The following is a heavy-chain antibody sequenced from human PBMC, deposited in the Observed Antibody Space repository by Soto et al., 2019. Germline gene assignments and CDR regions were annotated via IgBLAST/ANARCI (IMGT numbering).Heavy chain of an antibody. J-gene: IGHJ3*02. CDR2: INHSGST. CDR3: ARERGILLWFGELSAFDI. V-gene: IGHV4-34*01. CDR1: GGSFSGYY. Sequence: SETLSLTCAVYGGSFSGYYWSWIRQPPGKGLEWIGEINHSGSTNYNPSLKSRVTISVDTSKNQFSLKLSSVTAAYTAVYYCARERGILLWFGELSAFDIWGQGTMVT. D-gene: IGHD3-10*01.